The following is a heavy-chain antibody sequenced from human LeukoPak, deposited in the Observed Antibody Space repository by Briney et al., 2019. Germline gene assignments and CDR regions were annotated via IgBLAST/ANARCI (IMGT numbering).Heavy chain of an antibody. CDR2: ISSYNGNT. Sequence: ASVKVSCKASGYTFTSYAITWVRQAPGQGLEWMGWISSYNGNTNYAQKLQGRVTMTTDTSTSTVYMELRSLRSDDTAVYYCARVTALYYYMDVWGKGTTVTVSS. J-gene: IGHJ6*03. V-gene: IGHV1-18*01. CDR3: ARVTALYYYMDV. CDR1: GYTFTSYA.